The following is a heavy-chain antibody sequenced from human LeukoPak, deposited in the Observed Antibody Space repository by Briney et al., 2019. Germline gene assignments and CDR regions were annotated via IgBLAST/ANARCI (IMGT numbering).Heavy chain of an antibody. V-gene: IGHV3-30*03. J-gene: IGHJ4*02. CDR2: ISYDGSNK. D-gene: IGHD4-23*01. CDR3: ARDRNNYGGTFDY. Sequence: GGSLRLSCAASGFTFSSYGMHWVRQAPGKGLEWVAVISYDGSNKYYADSVKGRFTVSRDNSKNTLYLQMNSLRAEDTAVYYCARDRNNYGGTFDYWGQGTLVTVSS. CDR1: GFTFSSYG.